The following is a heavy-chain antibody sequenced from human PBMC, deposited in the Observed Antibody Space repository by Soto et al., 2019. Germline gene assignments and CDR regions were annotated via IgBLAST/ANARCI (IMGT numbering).Heavy chain of an antibody. D-gene: IGHD1-26*01. CDR2: IYYSGST. Sequence: PSETLSLTCAVSGGSISSGGYYWSWIRQHPGKGLEWIGYIYYSGSTYYNPSLKSRVTISVDTSKNQFSLKLSSVTAADTAVYYCARQGGRGRPYAMDVWGQGTTVTVSS. CDR1: GGSISSGGYY. V-gene: IGHV4-31*11. J-gene: IGHJ6*02. CDR3: ARQGGRGRPYAMDV.